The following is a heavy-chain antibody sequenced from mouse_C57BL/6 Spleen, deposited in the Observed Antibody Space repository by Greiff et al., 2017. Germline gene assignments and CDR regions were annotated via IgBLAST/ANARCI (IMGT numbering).Heavy chain of an antibody. CDR3: ARDGMGRYFDY. CDR1: GYSITSGYY. Sequence: VQLKESGPGLVKPSQSLSLTCSVTGYSITSGYYWNWIRQFPGNKLEWMGYISYDGSNNYNPSLKNRISITRDTSKNQFFLKLNSVTTEDTATYYCARDGMGRYFDYWGQGTTLTVSS. CDR2: ISYDGSN. J-gene: IGHJ2*01. D-gene: IGHD4-1*01. V-gene: IGHV3-6*01.